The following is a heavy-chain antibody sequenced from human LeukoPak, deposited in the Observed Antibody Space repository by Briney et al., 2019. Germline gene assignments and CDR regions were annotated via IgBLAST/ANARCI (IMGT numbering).Heavy chain of an antibody. D-gene: IGHD3-3*01. CDR1: GFTFSSYG. J-gene: IGHJ4*02. CDR3: ARNDFWSGYYFDY. CDR2: INTDGSST. Sequence: SGGSLRLSCAASGFTFSSYGMHWVRQAPGKGLVWVSRINTDGSSTSYADSVKGRFTISRDNAKNTLYLQMNSLRAEDTAVYYCARNDFWSGYYFDYWGQGTLVTVSS. V-gene: IGHV3-74*01.